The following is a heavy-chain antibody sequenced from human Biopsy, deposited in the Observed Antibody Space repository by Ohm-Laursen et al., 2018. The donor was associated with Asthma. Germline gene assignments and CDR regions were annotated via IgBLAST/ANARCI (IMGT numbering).Heavy chain of an antibody. J-gene: IGHJ4*02. CDR3: AKRRGYSGHDNDY. Sequence: SLRLSCAVSGFMFRSFGMHWVRQAPGKGLEWVAVISYDGNHKFYEDSVKGRFTISRDNPKNTLYLQMNSLRTEDTAVYYCAKRRGYSGHDNDYWGQGTLVIVSS. D-gene: IGHD5-12*01. V-gene: IGHV3-30*18. CDR2: ISYDGNHK. CDR1: GFMFRSFG.